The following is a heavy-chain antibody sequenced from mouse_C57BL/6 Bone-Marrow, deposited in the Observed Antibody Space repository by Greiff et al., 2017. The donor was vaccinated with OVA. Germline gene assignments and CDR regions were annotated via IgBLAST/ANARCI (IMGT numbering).Heavy chain of an antibody. CDR1: GYTFTDYY. J-gene: IGHJ2*01. CDR2: INPYNGGT. Sequence: EVKLVESGPVLVKPGASVKMSCKASGYTFTDYYMNWVKQSHGKSLEWIGVINPYNGGTSYNQKFKGQATLTVDKSSSTAYMELNSLTSADSAVYYCAREGYYAFDYWGQGTTLTVSS. V-gene: IGHV1-19*01. D-gene: IGHD2-3*01. CDR3: AREGYYAFDY.